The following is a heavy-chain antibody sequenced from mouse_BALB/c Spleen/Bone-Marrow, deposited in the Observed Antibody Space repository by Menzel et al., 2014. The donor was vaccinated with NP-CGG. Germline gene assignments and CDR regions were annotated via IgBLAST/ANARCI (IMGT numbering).Heavy chain of an antibody. D-gene: IGHD1-1*01. V-gene: IGHV1-80*01. CDR1: GYSFSNYW. J-gene: IGHJ4*01. Sequence: VQLQQSGAELVRPGSSVKISCKSSGYSFSNYWMNWMKPRPGQGLEWIGQIYPGDGDTNYNGKFKGKATLTADKSSSTAYMQLSSLTSEDSAVYFCASRGDYSYAMDYWGQGTSVAVSS. CDR3: ASRGDYSYAMDY. CDR2: IYPGDGDT.